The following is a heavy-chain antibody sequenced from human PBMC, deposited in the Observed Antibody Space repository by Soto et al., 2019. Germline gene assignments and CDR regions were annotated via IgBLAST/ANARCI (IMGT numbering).Heavy chain of an antibody. V-gene: IGHV3-23*01. CDR3: ATRYYYDSGTLNWFDP. CDR2: ITGSGVTI. D-gene: IGHD3-10*01. J-gene: IGHJ5*02. CDR1: GFTFSSYA. Sequence: PGGSLRLSCVASGFTFSSYAMSWVRQAPEKGLEWVSDITGSGVTIHYADSVKGRFTISRDNSKNTLYLQMNSLRAEDTALYYCATRYYYDSGTLNWFDPWGQGTLVTVSS.